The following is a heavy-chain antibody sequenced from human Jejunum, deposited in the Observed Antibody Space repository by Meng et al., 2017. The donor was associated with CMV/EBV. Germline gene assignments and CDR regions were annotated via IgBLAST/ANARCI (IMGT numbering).Heavy chain of an antibody. Sequence: GFPRNSYGIHWVRQFPGKGLGWGAVLWYEGSRKYFADSVQGRFSISRDDSKNTVYLQMNSLRAEDTAVYYCARDNDGSSHYSQFDYWGQGTLVTVSS. CDR1: GFPRNSYG. D-gene: IGHD3-22*01. V-gene: IGHV3-33*01. J-gene: IGHJ4*02. CDR3: ARDNDGSSHYSQFDY. CDR2: LWYEGSRK.